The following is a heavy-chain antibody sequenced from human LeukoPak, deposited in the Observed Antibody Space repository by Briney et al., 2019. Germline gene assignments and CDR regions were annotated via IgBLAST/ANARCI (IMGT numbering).Heavy chain of an antibody. V-gene: IGHV4-30-2*01. J-gene: IGHJ3*01. CDR1: GGSISSGGYY. Sequence: SQTLSLTRTVSGGSISSGGYYWSWIRQPPGKGLEWIGYIYHSGSTYYNPSLNSRVTISVDTSKNQFSLKLRSVTASDTAVYYCAREPYSSSWYDLWGQGTMVTVSS. CDR3: AREPYSSSWYDL. CDR2: IYHSGST. D-gene: IGHD6-13*01.